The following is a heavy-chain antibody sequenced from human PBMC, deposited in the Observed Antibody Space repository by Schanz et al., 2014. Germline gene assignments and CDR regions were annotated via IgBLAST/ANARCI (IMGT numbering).Heavy chain of an antibody. J-gene: IGHJ4*02. CDR1: GFTFSDSW. CDR3: TRDTDYHFDY. V-gene: IGHV3-74*01. CDR2: TSNDGSFT. Sequence: VQLVESGGGLVKPGESLRLSCAASGFTFSDSWMHWVRQAPGKGLVWVSRTSNDGSFTTFADSVKGRFTISRDNARNTLYLQMNSLRAEDTAVYYCTRDTDYHFDYWGQGTLVTVSS. D-gene: IGHD4-17*01.